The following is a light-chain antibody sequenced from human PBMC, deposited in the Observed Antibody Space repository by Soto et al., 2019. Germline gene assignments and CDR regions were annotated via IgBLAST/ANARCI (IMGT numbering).Light chain of an antibody. J-gene: IGKJ5*01. CDR1: QSVSSN. CDR2: GAS. V-gene: IGKV3-20*01. Sequence: EIVMTQSPATLSVSPGERATLSCRASQSVSSNLAWYQQKPGQAPRLVMFGASSRPTGISDRLSGSGSGTDFTLTISRLEPEDFAMYYCQQYGDSRVTFGQGTRLEIK. CDR3: QQYGDSRVT.